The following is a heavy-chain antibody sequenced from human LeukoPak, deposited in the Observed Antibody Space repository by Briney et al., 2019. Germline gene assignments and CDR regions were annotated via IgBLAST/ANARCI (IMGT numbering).Heavy chain of an antibody. CDR1: GYTFTSYG. V-gene: IGHV1-18*01. J-gene: IGHJ4*02. CDR3: ARAHRPKDSSGYYYFDY. Sequence: GASVKVSCKASGYTFTSYGISWVRQAPGQGLEWMGWISAYNGNTNYAQKLQGRVTMTTDPSTSTAYMELRSLRSDDTAVYYCARAHRPKDSSGYYYFDYWGQGTLVTVSS. D-gene: IGHD3-22*01. CDR2: ISAYNGNT.